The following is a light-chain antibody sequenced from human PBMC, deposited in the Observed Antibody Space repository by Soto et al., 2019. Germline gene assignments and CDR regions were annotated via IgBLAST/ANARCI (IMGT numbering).Light chain of an antibody. CDR2: GAS. J-gene: IGKJ2*01. Sequence: EIVLTQSPGTLSLSPGERATLSCRASQSVSSSYLAWYQQKPGQAPRVLIHGASSRATGLPDRFSGSGSGTAFTLIISRLEPEDFAVYFCQQYGNPPPNAFGQGTKVEIK. CDR1: QSVSSSY. CDR3: QQYGNPPPNA. V-gene: IGKV3-20*01.